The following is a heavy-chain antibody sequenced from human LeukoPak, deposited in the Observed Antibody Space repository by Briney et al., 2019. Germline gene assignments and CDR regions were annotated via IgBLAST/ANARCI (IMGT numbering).Heavy chain of an antibody. CDR2: IYPRDGNT. J-gene: IGHJ4*02. CDR3: ARDQEGFDY. V-gene: IGHV1-46*01. Sequence: VASVKVSCTASGYTFTSNYIHWVRQAPGQGLEWMGMIYPRDGNTSYAQKFQGRVTVTRDTSTSTVHMELSGLRSEDTAVYYCARDQEGFDYWGQGTLVTVSS. CDR1: GYTFTSNY.